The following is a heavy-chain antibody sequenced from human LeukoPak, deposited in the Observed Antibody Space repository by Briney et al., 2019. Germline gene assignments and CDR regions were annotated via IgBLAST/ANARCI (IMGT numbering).Heavy chain of an antibody. CDR2: ISAEGDIQ. CDR3: TRDMIRGVPDYIDY. Sequence: GGSLRLSCAATGFRFSSYDMHWVRQAPGKGLEWVAAISAEGDIQIYLDSVMGRFTISRDNSKSTLYLQMNSLRIEDTGFYYCTRDMIRGVPDYIDYRGQGTLVTVSS. J-gene: IGHJ4*02. D-gene: IGHD3-10*01. V-gene: IGHV3-30-3*01. CDR1: GFRFSSYD.